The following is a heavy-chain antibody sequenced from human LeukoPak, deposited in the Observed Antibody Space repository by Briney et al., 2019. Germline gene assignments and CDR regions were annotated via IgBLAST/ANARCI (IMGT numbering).Heavy chain of an antibody. V-gene: IGHV3-9*01. CDR1: GFTFDDYA. J-gene: IGHJ1*01. D-gene: IGHD6-19*01. CDR2: NSWNSGNI. CDR3: AKDEDVNSSRRGLWLSRFGSNNLFQH. Sequence: GRSLRLSCVASGFTFDDYAMHWVRQAPRKGLEWVSGNSWNSGNIVYGDSVKGRFTISRDNAKNSLYLQMNSLRAEDTALYYCAKDEDVNSSRRGLWLSRFGSNNLFQHWGQGTLVTVSS.